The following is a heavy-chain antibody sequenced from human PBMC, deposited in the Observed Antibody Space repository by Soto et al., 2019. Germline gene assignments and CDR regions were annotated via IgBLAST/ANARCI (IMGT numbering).Heavy chain of an antibody. J-gene: IGHJ4*02. Sequence: PGGSLRLSCAASGFTFSNAWMSWVRQAPGKGLEWVGRIKSKTDGGTTDYAAPVKGRFTISRDDSKNTLYLQMNSLKTEDTAVYYCTTAANILTGPFDYWGQGTLVTVSS. CDR3: TTAANILTGPFDY. V-gene: IGHV3-15*01. D-gene: IGHD3-9*01. CDR2: IKSKTDGGTT. CDR1: GFTFSNAW.